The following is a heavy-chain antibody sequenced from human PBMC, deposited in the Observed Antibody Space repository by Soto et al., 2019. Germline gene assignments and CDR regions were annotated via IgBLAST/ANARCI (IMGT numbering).Heavy chain of an antibody. V-gene: IGHV4-59*01. D-gene: IGHD3-22*01. CDR3: ARDLVDWYDSSGYSSPSGAFDI. CDR2: IYYSGST. Sequence: SETLSLTCTVSCGSISSYYWSWIRQPPGKGLEWIGYIYYSGSTNYNPSLKSRVTISVDTSKNQFSLKLSSVTAADTAVYYCARDLVDWYDSSGYSSPSGAFDIWAQGTMVTVSS. J-gene: IGHJ3*02. CDR1: CGSISSYY.